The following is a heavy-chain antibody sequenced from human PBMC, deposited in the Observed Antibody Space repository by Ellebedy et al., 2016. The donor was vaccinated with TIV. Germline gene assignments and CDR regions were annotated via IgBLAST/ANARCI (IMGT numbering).Heavy chain of an antibody. V-gene: IGHV1-46*04. J-gene: IGHJ4*02. CDR3: ARARSSGWLHTPEY. Sequence: AASVKVSCKASGYTFSNYFMHWVRQAPGQGLEWMGIINPDSGSTTYAQKLQGRLTMTRDTSTSTVYMELSSLRSEDTAVYYCARARSSGWLHTPEYWGQGLLVTVSS. CDR1: GYTFSNYF. CDR2: INPDSGST. D-gene: IGHD6-19*01.